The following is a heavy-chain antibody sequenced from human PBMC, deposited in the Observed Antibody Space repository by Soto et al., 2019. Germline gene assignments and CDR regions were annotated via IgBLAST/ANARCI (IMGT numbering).Heavy chain of an antibody. J-gene: IGHJ6*02. CDR1: GGTFSRYS. CDR3: AREDRDRETGLVPAAIAGMDV. V-gene: IGHV1-69*08. Sequence: QVQLVQSGAEVKKPGSSVKVSCKASGGTFSRYSITWVRQPPGHGLEWIGRIIPIFGIASYAQKFQGRVTITADESTSTAYMELSSLRSDDTAVYYCAREDRDRETGLVPAAIAGMDVWGQGTTVTVSS. CDR2: IIPIFGIA. D-gene: IGHD2-2*01.